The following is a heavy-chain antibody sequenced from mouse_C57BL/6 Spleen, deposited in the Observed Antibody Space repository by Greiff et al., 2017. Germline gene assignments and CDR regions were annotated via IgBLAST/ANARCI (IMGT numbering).Heavy chain of an antibody. CDR2: IYPRSGNT. CDR1: GYTFTSYG. J-gene: IGHJ1*03. Sequence: VQLQQSGAELARPGASVKLSCKASGYTFTSYGISWVKQRTGQGLEWIGEIYPRSGNTYYNEKFKGKATLTADKSSSTAYMELRSLTSEDSAVYFCARRGITTVVGGDWYFDVWGTGTTVTVSS. V-gene: IGHV1-81*01. CDR3: ARRGITTVVGGDWYFDV. D-gene: IGHD1-1*01.